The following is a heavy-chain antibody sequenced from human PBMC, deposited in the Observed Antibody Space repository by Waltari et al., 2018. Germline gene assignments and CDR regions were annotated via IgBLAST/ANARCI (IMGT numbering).Heavy chain of an antibody. V-gene: IGHV3-74*01. CDR1: GFTLSSYW. D-gene: IGHD6-6*01. CDR3: AKGGGSYSSSPFDY. J-gene: IGHJ4*02. Sequence: EVQLVESGGGLVQPGGSLRLSCAASGFTLSSYWMHWVRQAPGKGLVWVSRINSEGRSTSYAESVKGRFTVSRDNAKNTLYLQMNSLRAEDTAVYYCAKGGGSYSSSPFDYWGQGTLVTVSS. CDR2: INSEGRST.